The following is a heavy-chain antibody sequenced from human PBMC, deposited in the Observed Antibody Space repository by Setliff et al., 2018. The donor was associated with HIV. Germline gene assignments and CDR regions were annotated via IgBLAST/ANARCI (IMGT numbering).Heavy chain of an antibody. V-gene: IGHV4-59*01. CDR1: GGSISGYY. J-gene: IGHJ5*02. Sequence: SETLSLTCSVSGGSISGYYWNWVRQPPGKGLEWMGYIYYSGSTDYNPAIKRRVTISLDTSKNQFSLKLSSVTAADTAVYYCARGAYYNFWSGYSAGGGSLGPWGQGTLVTVSS. D-gene: IGHD3-3*01. CDR3: ARGAYYNFWSGYSAGGGSLGP. CDR2: IYYSGST.